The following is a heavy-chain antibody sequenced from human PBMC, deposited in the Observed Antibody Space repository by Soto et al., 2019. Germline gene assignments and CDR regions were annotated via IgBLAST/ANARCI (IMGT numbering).Heavy chain of an antibody. CDR3: ARGAKNIYAMDV. Sequence: EVQLVESGGGLVQPGGSLRLSCAASGFAFSTYWMHWVRQAPGKGLLWVSRIKFDGSSTYYADSVKGRFTISRDDAKNTLFLKMTGLRVDDTAVYCCARGAKNIYAMDVWGQGTTVTVS. V-gene: IGHV3-74*01. J-gene: IGHJ6*02. CDR1: GFAFSTYW. CDR2: IKFDGSST.